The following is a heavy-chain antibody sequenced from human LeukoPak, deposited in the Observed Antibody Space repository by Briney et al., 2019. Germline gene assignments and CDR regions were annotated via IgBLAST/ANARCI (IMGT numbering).Heavy chain of an antibody. CDR2: INHSGST. J-gene: IGHJ3*02. CDR1: GYFISSGYY. V-gene: IGHV4-38-2*01. CDR3: ARGLPYYDFWSGPYAFDI. D-gene: IGHD3-3*01. Sequence: PSETLSLTCAVSGYFISSGYYWGWIRQPPGKGLEWIGEINHSGSTNYNPSLKSRVTISVDTSKNQFSLKLSSVTAADTAVYYCARGLPYYDFWSGPYAFDIWGQGTMVTVSS.